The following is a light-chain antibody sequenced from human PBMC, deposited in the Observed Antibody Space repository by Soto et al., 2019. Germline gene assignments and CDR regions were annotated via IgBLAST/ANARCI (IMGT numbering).Light chain of an antibody. Sequence: QSVLTQPPSASGTPGQRVTISCSGGSSNIGTNAVNWYQQLPGTAPKLLIYNNNQRPSGVPDRFSGSKSGTSASLAISGLQSEDEAEYYCAAWEDSLNGYVFGTGTKVTVL. CDR2: NNN. CDR1: SSNIGTNA. J-gene: IGLJ1*01. V-gene: IGLV1-44*01. CDR3: AAWEDSLNGYV.